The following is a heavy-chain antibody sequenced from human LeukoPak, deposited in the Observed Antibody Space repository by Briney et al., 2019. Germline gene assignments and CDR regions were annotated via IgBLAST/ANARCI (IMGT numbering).Heavy chain of an antibody. CDR1: GGSINNYY. CDR3: ASSASLWSLGDYRFDY. J-gene: IGHJ4*02. Sequence: PSETLSLTCTVSGGSINNYYWSWIRQPPGKGLEWIGYIYSSGSTIYNPSLNSRVTISLDTPKNQFSLKLSSVTAADTAVYYCASSASLWSLGDYRFDYWGQGTLVTVSS. V-gene: IGHV4-59*12. CDR2: IYSSGST. D-gene: IGHD4-17*01.